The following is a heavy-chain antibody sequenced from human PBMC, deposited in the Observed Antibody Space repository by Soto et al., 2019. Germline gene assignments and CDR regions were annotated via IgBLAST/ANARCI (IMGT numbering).Heavy chain of an antibody. J-gene: IGHJ2*01. D-gene: IGHD3-9*01. Sequence: PSETLSLTCTVSGGSLSSGDYYWSWIRQPPGKGLEWIGYIYYSGTTYYNPSLKSRVTISVDTSKNQFSLKLSSVTAADTAVYYCARADYNNYSYFDLWGRGTLVTVSS. CDR2: IYYSGTT. CDR3: ARADYNNYSYFDL. V-gene: IGHV4-30-4*01. CDR1: GGSLSSGDYY.